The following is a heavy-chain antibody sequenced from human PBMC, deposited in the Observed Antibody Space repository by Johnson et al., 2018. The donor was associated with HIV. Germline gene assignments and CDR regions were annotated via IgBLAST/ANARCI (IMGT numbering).Heavy chain of an antibody. CDR1: GFTFDDYG. CDR2: INWNGGST. J-gene: IGHJ3*02. V-gene: IGHV3-20*04. D-gene: IGHD3-10*01. CDR3: ARDSRIGTMVLLSDAFDI. Sequence: MQLVESGGGVVRPGGSLRLSCAASGFTFDDYGMSWVRQAPGKGLEWVSGINWNGGSTGYADSVKGRFTISRDNAKNSLYLQMNSLRAEDTALYYWARDSRIGTMVLLSDAFDIWGQGTMVTVSS.